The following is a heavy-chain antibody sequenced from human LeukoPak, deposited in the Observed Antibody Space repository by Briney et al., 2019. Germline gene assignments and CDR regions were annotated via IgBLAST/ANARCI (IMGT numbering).Heavy chain of an antibody. CDR2: MNPNSGNT. D-gene: IGHD3-3*01. CDR3: ARVAYFHSVGDFWSGYPYYFDY. V-gene: IGHV1-8*01. CDR1: GYTFTSYD. J-gene: IGHJ4*02. Sequence: ASVKVSCKASGYTFTSYDINWVRQATRQGLEWMGWMNPNSGNTGYAQKFQGRVTMTRNTSISTAYMELSSLRSEDTAVYYCARVAYFHSVGDFWSGYPYYFDYWGQGTLVTVSS.